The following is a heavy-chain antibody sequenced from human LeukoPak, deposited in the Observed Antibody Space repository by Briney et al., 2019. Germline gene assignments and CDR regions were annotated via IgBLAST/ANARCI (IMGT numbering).Heavy chain of an antibody. CDR1: GFTFSSYA. D-gene: IGHD6-19*01. Sequence: GGSLRLSCAASGFTFSSYAMHWVRQAPGKGLEWVAVISYDGSNKYYADSVKGRFTISRDNSKNTLYLQMNSLRAEDTAVYYCATEAGQQWLVGGFDIWGQGTMVTVSS. CDR2: ISYDGSNK. CDR3: ATEAGQQWLVGGFDI. V-gene: IGHV3-30*04. J-gene: IGHJ3*02.